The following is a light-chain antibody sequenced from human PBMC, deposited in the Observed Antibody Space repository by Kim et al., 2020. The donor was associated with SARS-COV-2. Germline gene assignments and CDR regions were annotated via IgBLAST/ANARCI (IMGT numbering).Light chain of an antibody. Sequence: EIVLTQSPATLSLSPGERASLSCRASQSVSSYLAWYQQKPGQAHRLLIYDASNRATGIPARFSGSGSGTDFTLTISSLEPEDFAVYYCQQRYNWPRTFGQGTKLEI. CDR3: QQRYNWPRT. J-gene: IGKJ1*01. CDR1: QSVSSY. V-gene: IGKV3-11*01. CDR2: DAS.